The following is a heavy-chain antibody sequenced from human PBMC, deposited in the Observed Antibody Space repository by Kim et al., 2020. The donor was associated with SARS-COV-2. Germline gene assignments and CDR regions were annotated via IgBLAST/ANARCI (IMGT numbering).Heavy chain of an antibody. Sequence: SNPSLKSRVTMSVDMSKNQFSLNLTSVTAADTAIYYCVASYGYNFYYNMDVWGQGTTVSVSS. CDR3: VASYGYNFYYNMDV. J-gene: IGHJ6*02. V-gene: IGHV4-39*01. D-gene: IGHD3-16*01.